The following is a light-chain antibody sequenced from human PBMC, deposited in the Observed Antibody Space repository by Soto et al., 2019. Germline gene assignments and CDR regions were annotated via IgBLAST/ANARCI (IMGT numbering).Light chain of an antibody. V-gene: IGLV2-11*01. Sequence: QSALTQPRSVSGSPGQSVTISCTGASSDVGDYDFVSWYLQHPGKVPKVIIYDVSERPSGVPHRFSGSKSGNTASLTISGRQPEDEAVYYCCSYAGGHTWVFGGGTQLTGL. CDR1: SSDVGDYDF. J-gene: IGLJ7*01. CDR2: DVS. CDR3: CSYAGGHTWV.